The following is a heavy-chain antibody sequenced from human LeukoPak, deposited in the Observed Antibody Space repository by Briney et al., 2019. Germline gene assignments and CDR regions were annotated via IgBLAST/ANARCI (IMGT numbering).Heavy chain of an antibody. D-gene: IGHD4-17*01. CDR1: GFTFTGYY. CDR2: INLNSGGT. V-gene: IGHV1-2*02. Sequence: ASVKVSCKTSGFTFTGYYMHWVRQAPGQGLEWMGWINLNSGGTNYAQNFQGRVTMTRDTSITTAYMELSRLTSDDTAVDYCARDRVTTNTPYFDSWGQGTLVTVSS. CDR3: ARDRVTTNTPYFDS. J-gene: IGHJ4*02.